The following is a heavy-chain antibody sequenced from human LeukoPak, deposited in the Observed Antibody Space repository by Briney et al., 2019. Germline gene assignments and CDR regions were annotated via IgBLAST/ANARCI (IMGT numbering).Heavy chain of an antibody. J-gene: IGHJ5*02. CDR1: GYTFTGYY. CDR2: INPNSGGT. D-gene: IGHD3-22*01. V-gene: IGHV1-2*02. CDR3: ASSDSRGFPGWFDP. Sequence: GASVKVSCKASGYTFTGYYMHWVRQAPGQGLEWMGWINPNSGGTNYAQKFQGRVTMTRDTSISTAYMELSRLRSDDTAVYYCASSDSRGFPGWFDPWGQGTLVTVSS.